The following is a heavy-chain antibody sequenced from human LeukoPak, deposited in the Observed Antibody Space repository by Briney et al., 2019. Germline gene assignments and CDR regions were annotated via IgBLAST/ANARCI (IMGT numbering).Heavy chain of an antibody. V-gene: IGHV4-30-2*01. Sequence: SQTLSLTCAVSGGSISSGGYSWSWIRQPPGTGLEWIGYIYHSGSTYYNPSLKSRVTISVDRSKNQFSLKLSSVTAADTAVYYCARSSNWFDPWGQGTLVTVSS. J-gene: IGHJ5*02. CDR3: ARSSNWFDP. CDR2: IYHSGST. CDR1: GGSISSGGYS.